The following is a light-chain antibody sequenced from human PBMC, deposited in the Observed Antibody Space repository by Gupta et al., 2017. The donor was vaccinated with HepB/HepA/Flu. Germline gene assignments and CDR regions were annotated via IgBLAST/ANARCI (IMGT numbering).Light chain of an antibody. CDR3: LLAYTGTSWV. CDR2: DTT. V-gene: IGLV7-46*01. CDR1: TGTVTSDHF. J-gene: IGLJ3*02. Sequence: AVVTQEPSLTVSPGGTVTLTCGSSTGTVTSDHFPYWFQQKPGQAPTTLIYDTTNKNAWTPARFSGSFRGGTAALTLSGAQEEEEADYYCLLAYTGTSWVFGGGTKLTVL.